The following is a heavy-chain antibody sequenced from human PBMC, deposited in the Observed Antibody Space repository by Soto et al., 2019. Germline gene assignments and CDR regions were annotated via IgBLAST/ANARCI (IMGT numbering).Heavy chain of an antibody. CDR1: GGSISSYY. CDR3: ARDHYYDSSGYYLPGYYYYGMDV. D-gene: IGHD3-22*01. J-gene: IGHJ6*02. CDR2: IYYSGST. V-gene: IGHV4-59*01. Sequence: SETLSLTCTVSGGSISSYYWSWIRQPPGKGLEWIGYIYYSGSTNYNPSLKSRVTISVDTSKNQFSLKLSSVTAADTAVYYCARDHYYDSSGYYLPGYYYYGMDVWGQGTTVTVSS.